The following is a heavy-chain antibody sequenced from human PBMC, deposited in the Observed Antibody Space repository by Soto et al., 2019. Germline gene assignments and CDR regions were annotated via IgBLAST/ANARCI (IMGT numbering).Heavy chain of an antibody. CDR1: GFTFSSYG. CDR3: ARVGTYSSGWYVDPFDY. J-gene: IGHJ4*02. D-gene: IGHD6-19*01. CDR2: IWYDGSNK. V-gene: IGHV3-33*01. Sequence: GGSLRLSCAASGFTFSSYGMHWVRQAPGKGLEWVAVIWYDGSNKYYADSVKGRFTISRDNSKNALYLQMNSLRAEDTAVYYCARVGTYSSGWYVDPFDYWRQGTLVTVSS.